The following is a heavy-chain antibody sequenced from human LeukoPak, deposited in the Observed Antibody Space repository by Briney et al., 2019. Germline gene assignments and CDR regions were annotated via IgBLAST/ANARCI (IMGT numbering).Heavy chain of an antibody. V-gene: IGHV1-18*01. CDR2: ISAYNGNT. D-gene: IGHD3-10*01. Sequence: ASVKVSCKASGYTFTSYGISWVRQAPGQGLEWMGWISAYNGNTNYAQKLQGRVTMTTDTSTSTAYMELRSLRSDDTAVYYCASSLLWFGGLLVFYYGMDVWGQGTTVTVSS. J-gene: IGHJ6*02. CDR1: GYTFTSYG. CDR3: ASSLLWFGGLLVFYYGMDV.